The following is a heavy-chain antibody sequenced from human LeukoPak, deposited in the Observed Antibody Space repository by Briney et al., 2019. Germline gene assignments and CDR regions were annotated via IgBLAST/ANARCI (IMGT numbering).Heavy chain of an antibody. V-gene: IGHV1-2*02. J-gene: IGHJ4*02. CDR2: INPNSGGT. D-gene: IGHD3-10*01. CDR1: GYTFTGYY. CDR3: ARDRPRKGFGELFTEPDY. Sequence: ASVKVSCKASGYTFTGYYMHWVRQAPGQGLEWMGWINPNSGGTNYAQKFQGRVTMTRDTSISTAYMELSRLRSDDTAVYYCARDRPRKGFGELFTEPDYWGQGTLVTVSS.